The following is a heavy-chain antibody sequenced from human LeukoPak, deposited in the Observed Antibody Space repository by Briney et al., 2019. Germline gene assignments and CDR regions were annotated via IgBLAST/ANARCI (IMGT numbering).Heavy chain of an antibody. CDR1: GGSFSGYY. Sequence: SETLSLTCAVYGGSFSGYYWSWIRQPPGKGLEWIGEINHSGSTNYNPSLKSRVTISVDTSKNQFSLKLSSVTAADTAVYYCARGLRRSSTSWVRWFDPWGQGTLVTVSS. D-gene: IGHD2-2*01. CDR2: INHSGST. V-gene: IGHV4-34*01. CDR3: ARGLRRSSTSWVRWFDP. J-gene: IGHJ5*02.